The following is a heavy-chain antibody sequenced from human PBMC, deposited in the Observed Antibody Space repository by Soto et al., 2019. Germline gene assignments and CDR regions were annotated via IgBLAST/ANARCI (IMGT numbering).Heavy chain of an antibody. CDR3: ARPAYIAAAGSTAHYYGMDV. V-gene: IGHV5-51*01. J-gene: IGHJ6*02. CDR1: GYSFTSYW. Sequence: PGESLKISCKGSGYSFTSYWIGWVRQVPGKGLEWMGIIYPGDSDTRYSPSFQGQVTISADKSISTAYLQWSSLKASDTAMYYCARPAYIAAAGSTAHYYGMDVWGQGTTVTVS. CDR2: IYPGDSDT. D-gene: IGHD6-13*01.